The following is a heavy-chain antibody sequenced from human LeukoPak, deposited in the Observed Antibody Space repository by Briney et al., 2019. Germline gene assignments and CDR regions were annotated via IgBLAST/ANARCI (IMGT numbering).Heavy chain of an antibody. J-gene: IGHJ4*02. V-gene: IGHV3-48*03. CDR1: GFTFSNYE. Sequence: GGSLRLSCAASGFTFSNYEMNWVRQAPGKGLEWISYIGSSGTTTYYAHSVNGRFTISSGNASNSVSLQMNSLRAQDTCIYVCAGVCGAVDRLGYVEYWGQGDLVSASS. CDR3: AGVCGAVDRLGYVEY. D-gene: IGHD2-21*01. CDR2: IGSSGTTT.